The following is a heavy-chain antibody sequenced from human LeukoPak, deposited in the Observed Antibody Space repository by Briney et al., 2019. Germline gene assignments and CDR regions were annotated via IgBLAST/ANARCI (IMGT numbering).Heavy chain of an antibody. CDR2: MYYSGSP. Sequence: PSETLSLTCTVSGGSISSYYWSWIRQPPGKGLEWIGYMYYSGSPNYKPSLKSRVTISVDRSTNQLSLKLSSVTAADTAVYYCARHGEQQLVRRWFDSWGQGTLVTASS. CDR3: ARHGEQQLVRRWFDS. CDR1: GGSISSYY. D-gene: IGHD6-13*01. V-gene: IGHV4-59*08. J-gene: IGHJ5*01.